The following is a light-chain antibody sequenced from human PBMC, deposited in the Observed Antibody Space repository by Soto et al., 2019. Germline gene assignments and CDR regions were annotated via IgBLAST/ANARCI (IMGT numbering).Light chain of an antibody. Sequence: IVMTQSQATLSVSPGERATLSCRASQSVSSNLAWYQQKPGQAPRLLIYGASTRATGIPARFSGSGSGTEFTLTISSLQSEDFAVYYCQQYNNWPPTWTFGQGTKVDIK. CDR3: QQYNNWPPTWT. CDR1: QSVSSN. J-gene: IGKJ1*01. CDR2: GAS. V-gene: IGKV3-15*01.